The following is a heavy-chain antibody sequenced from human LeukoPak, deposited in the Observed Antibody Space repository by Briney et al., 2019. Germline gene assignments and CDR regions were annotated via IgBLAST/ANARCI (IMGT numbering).Heavy chain of an antibody. D-gene: IGHD2-2*01. CDR1: GFSVGSND. J-gene: IGHJ2*01. Sequence: GGSLRLSCAASGFSVGSNDINWVRQAPGKGLEWVSVIYSGGRTYYAGSVKGRFTISRDNSKNTLYLQMNSLRAEDTAVYYCAKSRRPARAYWYFDLWGRGTLVTVSS. V-gene: IGHV3-53*01. CDR2: IYSGGRT. CDR3: AKSRRPARAYWYFDL.